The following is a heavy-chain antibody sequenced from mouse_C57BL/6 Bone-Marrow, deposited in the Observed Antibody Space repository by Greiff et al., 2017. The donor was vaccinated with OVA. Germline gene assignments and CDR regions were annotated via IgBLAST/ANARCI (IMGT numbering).Heavy chain of an antibody. J-gene: IGHJ2*01. Sequence: EVKLVEPGGGLVQPGGSLKLSCAASGFTFSDYYMHWVRQTPEKRLEWVAYISNGGGSTYYPDTVKGRSTISRDNAKNTLYLQMSRLNSEDTAMYYSAGRYDYDGTFGDWGKGTTLTVS. V-gene: IGHV5-12*01. CDR3: AGRYDYDGTFGD. CDR1: GFTFSDYY. D-gene: IGHD2-4*01. CDR2: ISNGGGST.